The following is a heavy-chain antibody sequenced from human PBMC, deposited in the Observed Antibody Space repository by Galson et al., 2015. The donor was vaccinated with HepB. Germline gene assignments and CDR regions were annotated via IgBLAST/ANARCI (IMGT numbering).Heavy chain of an antibody. J-gene: IGHJ3*02. Sequence: SVKVSCKASGYTFTSYAMHWVRQAPGQRLEWMGWINAGNGNTKYSQKFQGRVTITRDTSASTAYMELSSLRSEDTAVYYCARDSTYSSWHDAFDIWGQGTMVTVSS. CDR2: INAGNGNT. D-gene: IGHD6-6*01. CDR3: ARDSTYSSWHDAFDI. V-gene: IGHV1-3*01. CDR1: GYTFTSYA.